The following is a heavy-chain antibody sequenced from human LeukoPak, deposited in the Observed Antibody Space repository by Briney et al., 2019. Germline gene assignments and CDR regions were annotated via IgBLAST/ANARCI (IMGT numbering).Heavy chain of an antibody. V-gene: IGHV4-39*07. D-gene: IGHD3-3*01. J-gene: IGHJ4*02. Sequence: SETLSLTCTVSGGSISSSTYYWAWVRQPPGKGLEWIASIYYSGTTYYNPSLKSRVIISVDTSKNQFSLKLSSVTAADTAVYYCARDFWSGYIEYWGQGTLVTVSS. CDR1: GGSISSSTYY. CDR2: IYYSGTT. CDR3: ARDFWSGYIEY.